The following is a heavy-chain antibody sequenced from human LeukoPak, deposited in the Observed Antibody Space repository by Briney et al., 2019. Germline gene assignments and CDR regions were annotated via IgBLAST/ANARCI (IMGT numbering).Heavy chain of an antibody. V-gene: IGHV3-33*01. D-gene: IGHD4-17*01. CDR3: ARDRGAYGDYFDY. CDR1: GFTFSSYG. CDR2: IWYDGSNK. J-gene: IGHJ4*02. Sequence: GRSLRLSCAASGFTFSSYGMHWVRQAPGKGVEWVAVIWYDGSNKYYADSVKGRFTISRDNSKNTLYLQMNSLRAEDTAVYYCARDRGAYGDYFDYWGQGTLVTVSS.